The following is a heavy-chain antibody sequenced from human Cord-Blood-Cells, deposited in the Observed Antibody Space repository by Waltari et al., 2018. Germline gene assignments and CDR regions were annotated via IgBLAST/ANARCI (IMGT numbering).Heavy chain of an antibody. CDR1: GFSFSRYG. CDR2: ISYDGSNK. J-gene: IGHJ4*02. Sequence: QVQLVESGGGVVQPGRSLRLSCAASGFSFSRYGTPWVRQAPGKGLEWVAVISYDGSNKYYADSVKGRFTISRDNSKNTLYLQMNSLRAEDTAVYYCAKGTLGIYDYWGQGTLVTVSS. CDR3: AKGTLGIYDY. D-gene: IGHD7-27*01. V-gene: IGHV3-30*18.